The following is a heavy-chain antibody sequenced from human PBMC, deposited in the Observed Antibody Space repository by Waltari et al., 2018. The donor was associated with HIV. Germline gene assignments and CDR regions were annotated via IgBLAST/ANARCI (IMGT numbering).Heavy chain of an antibody. V-gene: IGHV3-33*01. J-gene: IGHJ4*02. Sequence: QVQLVESGGGVVQPGRSLRLSCEASGLIFSIYGMHWVRQAPGKGLECVAVIWSNESNKYYADSVKGRFTISRDNSKNTLYLQMNSLRAEDTGVYYCASAAGPFDNWGQGTLVTVSS. D-gene: IGHD6-13*01. CDR3: ASAAGPFDN. CDR2: IWSNESNK. CDR1: GLIFSIYG.